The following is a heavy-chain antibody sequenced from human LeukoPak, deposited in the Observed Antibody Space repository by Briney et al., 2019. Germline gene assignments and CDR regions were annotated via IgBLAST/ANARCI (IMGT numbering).Heavy chain of an antibody. CDR3: ARQVKGYDSDYYYYYYMDV. Sequence: GGSLRLSCAASGFTFSGFAMSWIRQAPGKGLEWVSSISRSGESTFYADSVRGRFTISRDNSKNTVSLQMESLRAEDTALYYCARQVKGYDSDYYYYYYMDVWGKGTTVTISS. J-gene: IGHJ6*03. V-gene: IGHV3-23*01. CDR2: ISRSGEST. D-gene: IGHD5-12*01. CDR1: GFTFSGFA.